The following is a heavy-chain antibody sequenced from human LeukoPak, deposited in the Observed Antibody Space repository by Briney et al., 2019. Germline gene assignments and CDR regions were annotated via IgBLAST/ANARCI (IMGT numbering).Heavy chain of an antibody. V-gene: IGHV4-59*01. CDR3: ARKDDSAWYFDY. CDR1: GGSISSYY. D-gene: IGHD6-19*01. CDR2: IYYSGST. J-gene: IGHJ4*01. Sequence: PSETLSLTCTVSGGSISSYYWNWIRQPPGKGLEWIGYIYYSGSTNYNPSLKSRVTISVDKSKNQFSLKLSSVTAADTAVYFCARKDDSAWYFDYWGHGTLVTVSS.